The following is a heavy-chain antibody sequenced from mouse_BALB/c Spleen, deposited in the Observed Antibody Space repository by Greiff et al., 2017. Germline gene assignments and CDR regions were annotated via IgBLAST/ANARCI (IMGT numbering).Heavy chain of an antibody. CDR1: GYSITSDYA. V-gene: IGHV3-2*02. CDR2: ISYSGST. D-gene: IGHD1-2*01. Sequence: ESGPGLVKPSQSLSLTCTVTGYSITSDYAWNWIRQFPGNKLEWMGYISYSGSTSYNPSLKSRISITRDTSKNQFFLQLNSVTTEDTATYYCASGGTTAGFAYWGQGTLVTVSA. CDR3: ASGGTTAGFAY. J-gene: IGHJ3*01.